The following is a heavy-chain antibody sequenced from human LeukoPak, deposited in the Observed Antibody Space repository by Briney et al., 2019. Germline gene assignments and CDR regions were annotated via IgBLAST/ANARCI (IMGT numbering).Heavy chain of an antibody. CDR1: GGSISSHY. CDR2: IYYSGTT. D-gene: IGHD3-9*01. J-gene: IGHJ4*02. V-gene: IGHV4-59*11. CDR3: ARGLTYYDILTAYYTFPYFDY. Sequence: SETLSLTCTVSGGSISSHYWSWLRQPPGRGLEWLGYIYYSGTTNYNPSLRSRVTISVDTSKNQFSLKLSSVTAADTAVYYCARGLTYYDILTAYYTFPYFDYWGQGTLVTVSS.